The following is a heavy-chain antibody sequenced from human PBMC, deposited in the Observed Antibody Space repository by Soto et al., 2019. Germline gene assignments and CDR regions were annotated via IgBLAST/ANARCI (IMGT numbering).Heavy chain of an antibody. J-gene: IGHJ4*02. CDR2: MNPNSGNT. CDR1: GDTIASCY. CDR3: ARAPLHDYGDY. V-gene: IGHV1-8*01. D-gene: IGHD4-17*01. Sequence: SVKPSSEAPGDTIASCYRSSLQHATEQGLEWMGWMNPNSGNTGYAQKFQGRVTMTRNTSISTAYMELSSLRSEDTAVYYCARAPLHDYGDYWGQGTLVTVSS.